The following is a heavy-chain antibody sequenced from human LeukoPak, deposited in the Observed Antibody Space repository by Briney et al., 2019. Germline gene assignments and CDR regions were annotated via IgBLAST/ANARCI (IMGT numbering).Heavy chain of an antibody. D-gene: IGHD2-2*01. CDR1: GFTFSSYG. CDR3: AGQVYQLLDHGAFDI. CDR2: IRYDGSNK. J-gene: IGHJ3*02. Sequence: GGSLRLSCAASGFTFSSYGMHWVRQAPGKGLEWVAFIRYDGSNKYYVDSVKGRFTISRDNSKNTLYLQMNSLRPEDTAVYYCAGQVYQLLDHGAFDIWGQGTMVTVSS. V-gene: IGHV3-30*02.